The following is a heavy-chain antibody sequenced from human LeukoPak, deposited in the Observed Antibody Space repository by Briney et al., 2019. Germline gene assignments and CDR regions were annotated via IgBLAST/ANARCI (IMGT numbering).Heavy chain of an antibody. D-gene: IGHD3-22*01. J-gene: IGHJ6*03. V-gene: IGHV1-18*01. Sequence: ASVKVSCKASGYTFTSYGISWVRQAPGQGLEWMGWISAYNGNTNYAQKLQGRVTMTTDTSTSTAYMELRGLRSDDTAVYYCARGFGYYYDSSGYYPYYYYYYYMDVWGKGTTVTVSS. CDR2: ISAYNGNT. CDR1: GYTFTSYG. CDR3: ARGFGYYYDSSGYYPYYYYYYYMDV.